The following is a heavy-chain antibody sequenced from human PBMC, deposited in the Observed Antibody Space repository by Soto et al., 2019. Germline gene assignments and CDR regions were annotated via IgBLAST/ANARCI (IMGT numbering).Heavy chain of an antibody. D-gene: IGHD2-2*01. V-gene: IGHV4-31*03. Sequence: PSETPSLTFTVSDGSISSCGYYWSWIRQHPGKGLEWIGYIYYSGSTYYNPSLKSRVTISVDTSKNQFSLKLSSVTAADTAVYYCATAVVPAARMIFGGGFDPWGQGTLVTVSS. J-gene: IGHJ5*02. CDR3: ATAVVPAARMIFGGGFDP. CDR1: DGSISSCGYY. CDR2: IYYSGST.